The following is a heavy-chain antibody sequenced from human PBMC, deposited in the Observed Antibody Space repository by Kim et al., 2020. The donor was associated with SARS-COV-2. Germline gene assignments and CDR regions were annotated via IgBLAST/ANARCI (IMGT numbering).Heavy chain of an antibody. V-gene: IGHV4-39*01. J-gene: IGHJ6*02. CDR3: ARSGGAVAGTTGYYYYGMDV. CDR1: GGSISSSSYY. Sequence: SETLSLTCTVSGGSISSSSYYWGWIRQPPGKGLEWIGSIYYSGSTYYNPSLKSRVTISVDTSKNQFSLKLSSVTAADTAVYYCARSGGAVAGTTGYYYYGMDVWGQGTTVTVSS. D-gene: IGHD6-19*01. CDR2: IYYSGST.